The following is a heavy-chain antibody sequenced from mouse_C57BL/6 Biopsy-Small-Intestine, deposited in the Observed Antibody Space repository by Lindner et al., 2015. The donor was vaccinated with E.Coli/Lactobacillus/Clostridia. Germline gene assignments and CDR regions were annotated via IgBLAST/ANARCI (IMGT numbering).Heavy chain of an antibody. J-gene: IGHJ1*03. V-gene: IGHV5-4*01. CDR1: GFTFSSYA. Sequence: VQLQESGGGLVKPGGSLKLSCAASGFTFSSYAMSWVRQTPEKRLEWVATISDDGSYTYYPDNVKGRFTISRDNAKNNLYLQMSHLKSEDTAMYYCARDGTGSSYWYFDVWGTGTTVTVSS. CDR2: ISDDGSYT. D-gene: IGHD1-1*01. CDR3: ARDGTGSSYWYFDV.